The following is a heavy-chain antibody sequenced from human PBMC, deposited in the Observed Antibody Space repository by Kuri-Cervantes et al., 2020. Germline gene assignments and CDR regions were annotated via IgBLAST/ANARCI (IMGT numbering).Heavy chain of an antibody. CDR3: ARGVVTATTPSSYFDL. CDR2: IIPIFGTA. CDR1: GGTFSSYA. D-gene: IGHD2-21*02. Sequence: SVKVSCKASGGTFSSYATSWVRQAPGQGLEWMGGIIPIFGTANYAQKFQGRVTITADESTSTAYMELSSLRSEDTAVYYCARGVVTATTPSSYFDLWGRGTLVTVSS. J-gene: IGHJ2*01. V-gene: IGHV1-69*13.